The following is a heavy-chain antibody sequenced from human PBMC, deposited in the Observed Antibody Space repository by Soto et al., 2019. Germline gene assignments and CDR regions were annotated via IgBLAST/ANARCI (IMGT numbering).Heavy chain of an antibody. V-gene: IGHV3-48*03. CDR1: GFTLSSYE. J-gene: IGHJ4*02. CDR2: ISGSGRTI. CDR3: ARSGTYEPLYY. D-gene: IGHD1-26*01. Sequence: PGGSLRLSCAASGFTLSSYEMNWVRQAPGKGLEWVSYISGSGRTIYYADSVKGRFTISRDNAKNSLYLQMNNLRAEDTTVYYCARSGTYEPLYYWGQGTLVTVSS.